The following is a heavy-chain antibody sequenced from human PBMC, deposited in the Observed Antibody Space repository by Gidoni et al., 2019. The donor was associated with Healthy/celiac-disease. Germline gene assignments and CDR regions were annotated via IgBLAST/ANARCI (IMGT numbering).Heavy chain of an antibody. CDR2: IWYDGSNK. D-gene: IGHD3-3*01. CDR3: ARDRGYYDFWSGDYIYAYYYGMDV. Sequence: TFSSYGMHWVRQAPGKGLEWVAVIWYDGSNKYYADSVKGRFTISRDNSKNTLYLQMNSLRAEDTAVYYCARDRGYYDFWSGDYIYAYYYGMDVWGQGTTVTVSS. CDR1: TFSSYG. V-gene: IGHV3-33*01. J-gene: IGHJ6*02.